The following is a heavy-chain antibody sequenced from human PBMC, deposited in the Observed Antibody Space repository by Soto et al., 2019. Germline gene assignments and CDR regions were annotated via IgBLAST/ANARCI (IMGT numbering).Heavy chain of an antibody. D-gene: IGHD3-9*01. V-gene: IGHV5-51*01. CDR3: ARLLAGSRWYFDY. CDR1: GYSFTNYW. Sequence: PRESLKISCKASGYSFTNYWIAWVRQMPGKGLEWMGIIYPADSDTRYSPSFEGQVTISADKSISTAYLQWSSLKASDTAIYYFARLLAGSRWYFDYWGQGTLVTVSS. CDR2: IYPADSDT. J-gene: IGHJ4*02.